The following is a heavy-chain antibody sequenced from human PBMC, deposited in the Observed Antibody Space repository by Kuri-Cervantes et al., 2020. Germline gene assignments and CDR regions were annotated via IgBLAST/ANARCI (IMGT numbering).Heavy chain of an antibody. CDR1: GGSISSSSYY. CDR2: IYTSGST. Sequence: SETLSLTCTVSGGSISSSSYYWGWIRQPAGRGLEWIGRIYTSGSTNYNPSLKSRVTISIDTSKNQFSLKLSSVTAADTAVYYCASGRGGAFDIWGQGTMVTVSS. V-gene: IGHV4-61*02. D-gene: IGHD1-1*01. CDR3: ASGRGGAFDI. J-gene: IGHJ3*02.